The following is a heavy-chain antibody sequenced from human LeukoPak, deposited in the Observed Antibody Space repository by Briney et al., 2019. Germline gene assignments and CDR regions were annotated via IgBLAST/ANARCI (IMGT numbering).Heavy chain of an antibody. J-gene: IGHJ4*02. V-gene: IGHV1-18*01. CDR2: ISAYNGNT. Sequence: GASVKVSCKASGYTFTNYYITWVRQAPGQGLEWMGWISAYNGNTNYAQKLQGRVTMTTDTSTSTAYMELRSLRSDDTAVYYCARELFVSIAARPGPSDYWGQGTLVTVSS. CDR1: GYTFTNYY. D-gene: IGHD6-6*01. CDR3: ARELFVSIAARPGPSDY.